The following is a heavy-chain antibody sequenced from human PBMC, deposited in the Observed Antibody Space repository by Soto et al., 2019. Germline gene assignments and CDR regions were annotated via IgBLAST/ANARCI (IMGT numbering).Heavy chain of an antibody. Sequence: QVQLVQSGAEVKKPGSSVKVSCTASGGTFSSYAISWVRQAPGQGLEWMGGIIPIFGTANYAQKFQGRVTITADESTSTAYMELSSLRSEDTAVYYCAGEISGYCSCGSCYTGGYWGQGTLVTVSS. J-gene: IGHJ4*02. CDR1: GGTFSSYA. V-gene: IGHV1-69*01. D-gene: IGHD2-15*01. CDR2: IIPIFGTA. CDR3: AGEISGYCSCGSCYTGGY.